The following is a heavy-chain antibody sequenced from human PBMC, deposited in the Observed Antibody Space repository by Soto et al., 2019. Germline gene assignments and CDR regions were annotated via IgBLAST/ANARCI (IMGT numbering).Heavy chain of an antibody. Sequence: PSETLSLTCTVSGGSLSSYYWSWIREPPGKGLEWIGYIYYSGSTNYNPSLKSRVTISVDTSKNQFSLKLSSVTAADTAVYYCARSYYYGSGSYYRTYYFDYWGQGTLVTVSS. CDR3: ARSYYYGSGSYYRTYYFDY. J-gene: IGHJ4*02. CDR2: IYYSGST. V-gene: IGHV4-59*01. D-gene: IGHD3-10*01. CDR1: GGSLSSYY.